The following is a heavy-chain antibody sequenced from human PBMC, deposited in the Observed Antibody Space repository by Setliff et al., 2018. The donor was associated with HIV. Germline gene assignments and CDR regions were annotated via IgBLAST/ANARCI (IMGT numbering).Heavy chain of an antibody. CDR2: IIPILGIA. Sequence: ASVKVSCKASGGTFTSYVISWVRQAPGQRLEWMGGIIPILGIASYSQKFQGRVTITADKSTSTAYMELSSLRSDDTAIDYCAKPFGSDGSRQLDSWGQGTLVTVSS. J-gene: IGHJ4*02. V-gene: IGHV1-69*10. CDR1: GGTFTSYV. D-gene: IGHD2-15*01. CDR3: AKPFGSDGSRQLDS.